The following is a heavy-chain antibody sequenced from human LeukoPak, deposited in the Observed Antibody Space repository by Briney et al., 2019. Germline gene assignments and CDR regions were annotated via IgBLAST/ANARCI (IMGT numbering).Heavy chain of an antibody. CDR3: TRVGVGGY. CDR2: ISGSGGST. CDR1: GFTFSSYA. D-gene: IGHD3-16*01. J-gene: IGHJ4*02. V-gene: IGHV3-23*01. Sequence: GGSLRLSCAASGFTFSSYAMSWVRQAPGKGLEWVSAISGSGGSTYYADSAKGRFTISRDNSKNTLYLQMNSLRAEDTAMYFCTRVGVGGYWGQGTLVTVSS.